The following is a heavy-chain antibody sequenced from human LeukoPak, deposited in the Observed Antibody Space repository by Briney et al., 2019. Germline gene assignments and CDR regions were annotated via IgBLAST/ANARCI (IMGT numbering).Heavy chain of an antibody. CDR1: GFTFSSYW. D-gene: IGHD3-10*01. Sequence: GGSLRLSSAASGFTFSSYWMSWVRQAPGKGLEWVANIKQDGSEKYYVDSVKGRFTISRDNAKNSLYLQMNSLRAEDTAVYYCARGDGSDYYGSGSYGFDYWGQGTLVTVSS. J-gene: IGHJ4*02. V-gene: IGHV3-7*01. CDR2: IKQDGSEK. CDR3: ARGDGSDYYGSGSYGFDY.